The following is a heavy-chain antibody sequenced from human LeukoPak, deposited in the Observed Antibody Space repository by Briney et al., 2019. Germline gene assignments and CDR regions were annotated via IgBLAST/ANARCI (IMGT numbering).Heavy chain of an antibody. CDR3: AKDGGSGYYYGGFDY. Sequence: GGSLRLSCAASGFTFSSYGMHWVRQAPGKGLEWVAVISYDGSNKYYADSVKGRFTISRDNSKNTLYLQMNSLRAEDTAVYYCAKDGGSGYYYGGFDYWGQGTLVTVSS. CDR1: GFTFSSYG. V-gene: IGHV3-30*18. CDR2: ISYDGSNK. J-gene: IGHJ4*02. D-gene: IGHD3-22*01.